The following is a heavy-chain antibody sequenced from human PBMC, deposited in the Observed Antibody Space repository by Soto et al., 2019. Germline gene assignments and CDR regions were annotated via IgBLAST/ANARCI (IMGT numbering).Heavy chain of an antibody. CDR1: RETKHGKS. CDR3: ARDPFRPSGMDV. J-gene: IGHJ6*02. Sequence: LTCKESRETKHGKSMYWVQHAPGQGLEWMGWIDPNSGGTNYAQKFQGRVTITVDDATRTVYMEVRDLTSEDTAIYYCARDPFRPSGMDVWGQGTTVTVSS. CDR2: IDPNSGGT. V-gene: IGHV1-2*02. D-gene: IGHD3-10*01.